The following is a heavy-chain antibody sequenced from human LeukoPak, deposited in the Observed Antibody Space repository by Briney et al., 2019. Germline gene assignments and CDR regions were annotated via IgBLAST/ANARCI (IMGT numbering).Heavy chain of an antibody. D-gene: IGHD2-2*01. J-gene: IGHJ5*02. CDR1: GYTFTSYY. V-gene: IGHV1-46*01. CDR3: ARVGVVVPAARTPNWFDP. CDR2: INPSGGST. Sequence: ASVKVSCKASGYTFTSYYMHWVRQAPGQGLEWMGIINPSGGSTSYAQKFQGRVIMTRDTSTSTVYMELSSLRSEDTAVYYCARVGVVVPAARTPNWFDPWGQGTLVTVPS.